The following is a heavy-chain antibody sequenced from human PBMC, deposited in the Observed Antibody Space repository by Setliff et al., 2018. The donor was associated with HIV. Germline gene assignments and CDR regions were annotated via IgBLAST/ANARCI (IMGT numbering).Heavy chain of an antibody. Sequence: SETLSLTCTVSGGSITNYYWSWIRQPPGKGLEWIGFIYYSGSTNYNPSLKSRVTISVDTSKHQFSLKLSSVTAADTAVYYCARGRKRDGYNFYYYYMDVWDKGTTVTVSS. CDR2: IYYSGST. CDR1: GGSITNYY. J-gene: IGHJ6*03. CDR3: ARGRKRDGYNFYYYYMDV. V-gene: IGHV4-59*08. D-gene: IGHD5-12*01.